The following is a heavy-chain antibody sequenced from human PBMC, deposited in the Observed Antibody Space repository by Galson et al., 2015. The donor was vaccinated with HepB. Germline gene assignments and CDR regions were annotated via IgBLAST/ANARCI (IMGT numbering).Heavy chain of an antibody. Sequence: VSCKASGYTFTSYGISWVRQAPGQGLEWMGWISAYNGNANYVQKLQGRVTMTTDTSTSTAYMELRSLRSDDTAVYYCARVAADDNWFDPWGQGTLVTVSS. CDR1: GYTFTSYG. V-gene: IGHV1-18*04. CDR2: ISAYNGNA. J-gene: IGHJ5*02. D-gene: IGHD6-13*01. CDR3: ARVAADDNWFDP.